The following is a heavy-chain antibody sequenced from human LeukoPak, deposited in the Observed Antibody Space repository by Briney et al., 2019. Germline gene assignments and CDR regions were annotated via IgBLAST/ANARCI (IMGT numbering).Heavy chain of an antibody. D-gene: IGHD5-24*01. Sequence: PSETLSLTCAVYGGSFSGYYWSWIRQPPGKGLEWIGEINHSGSTNYNPSLKSRVTISVDTSKNQFPLKLSSVTAADTAVYYCARMAEASHDYWGQGTLVTVSS. J-gene: IGHJ4*02. CDR3: ARMAEASHDY. V-gene: IGHV4-34*01. CDR1: GGSFSGYY. CDR2: INHSGST.